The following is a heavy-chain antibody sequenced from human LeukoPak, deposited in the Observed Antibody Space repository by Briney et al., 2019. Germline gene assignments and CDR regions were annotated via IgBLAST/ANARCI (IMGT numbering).Heavy chain of an antibody. Sequence: SETLSLTCAVSGGSISSGGYSWSWIRQPPGKGLEWIGYIYHSGSTYYNPSLKSRVTISVDRSKNQFSLKLSSVTAADTAVYYCARAPVYSGSYFDYWGQGTLVTVSS. D-gene: IGHD1-26*01. V-gene: IGHV4-30-2*01. CDR2: IYHSGST. J-gene: IGHJ4*02. CDR3: ARAPVYSGSYFDY. CDR1: GGSISSGGYS.